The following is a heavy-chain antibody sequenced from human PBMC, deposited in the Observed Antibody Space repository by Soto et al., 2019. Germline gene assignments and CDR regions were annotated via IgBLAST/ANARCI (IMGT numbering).Heavy chain of an antibody. Sequence: ASVKVSCTASGYTFTSYAMHWVRQAPGQRLEWMGWINAGNGNTKYSQKFQGRVTITRDTSASTAYMELSSLRSEDTAVYYCARSIVVVTARDYWGQGTLVTVS. V-gene: IGHV1-3*01. CDR3: ARSIVVVTARDY. CDR1: GYTFTSYA. CDR2: INAGNGNT. D-gene: IGHD2-21*02. J-gene: IGHJ4*02.